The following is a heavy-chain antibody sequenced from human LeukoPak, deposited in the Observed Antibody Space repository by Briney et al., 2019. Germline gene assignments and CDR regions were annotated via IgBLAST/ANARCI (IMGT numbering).Heavy chain of an antibody. Sequence: GGSLRLSCAASGFTFSSSAMSWVRRVPGEGLEWVSGISASGGSTSYADSVRGRFTISRDNSKNTLYVQMNSLRDEDTAVYYCAKGQRWESPHYLDSWGQGTLVTVSS. CDR1: GFTFSSSA. J-gene: IGHJ4*02. CDR2: ISASGGST. CDR3: AKGQRWESPHYLDS. V-gene: IGHV3-23*01. D-gene: IGHD1-26*01.